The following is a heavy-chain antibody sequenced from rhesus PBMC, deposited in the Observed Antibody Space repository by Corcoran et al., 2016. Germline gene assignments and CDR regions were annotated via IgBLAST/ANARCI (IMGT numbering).Heavy chain of an antibody. CDR3: ANRAAAGTSFDY. Sequence: ELQLVQSGAEVNRPGASLRISCTPSGSSFPVAWIRGVRKRPGKGLEGMGSIYPGDSDTRYNPSFQGHVTISADKSISTTYLQWSSLKASDTATYYCANRAAAGTSFDYWGQGVLVTVSS. CDR2: IYPGDSDT. V-gene: IGHV5-43*01. D-gene: IGHD6-25*01. CDR1: GSSFPVAW. J-gene: IGHJ4*01.